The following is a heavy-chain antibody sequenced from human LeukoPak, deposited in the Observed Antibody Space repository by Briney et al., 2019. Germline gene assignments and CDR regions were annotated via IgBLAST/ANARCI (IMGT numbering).Heavy chain of an antibody. CDR1: GFTFSSYW. J-gene: IGHJ4*02. V-gene: IGHV3-30*03. CDR2: ISYDGSNK. CDR3: ARAYGSGSYFLSMVAAYFDY. Sequence: GGSLRLSCAASGFTFSSYWMSWVRQAPGKGLEWVAVISYDGSNKYYADSVKGRFTISRDNSKNTLYLQMNSLRAEDTAVYYCARAYGSGSYFLSMVAAYFDYWGQGTLVTVSS. D-gene: IGHD3-10*01.